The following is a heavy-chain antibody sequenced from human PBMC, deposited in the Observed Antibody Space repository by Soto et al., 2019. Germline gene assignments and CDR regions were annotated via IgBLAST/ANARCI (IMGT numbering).Heavy chain of an antibody. J-gene: IGHJ4*02. V-gene: IGHV4-31*03. CDR3: ARASEMATVLDY. CDR1: GGSISSGGYY. Sequence: ASETLSLTCTVSGGSISSGGYYWSWIRQHPGKGLEWIGYIYYSGSTYYNPSLKSRVTISVDTSKNQFSLKLSSVTAADTAVYYCARASEMATVLDYWGQGTLVTVSS. CDR2: IYYSGST. D-gene: IGHD4-4*01.